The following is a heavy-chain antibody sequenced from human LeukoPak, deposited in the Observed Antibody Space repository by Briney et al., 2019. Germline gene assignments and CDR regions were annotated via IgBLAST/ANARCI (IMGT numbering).Heavy chain of an antibody. Sequence: GASVKVSCKASGYTFTSYGISWVRQAPGQGLEWMGGIIPIFGTANYAQKFQGRVTITADESTSTAYMELSSLRSEDTAVYYCARDLYYDILTGYPRDAFDIWGQGTLVTVS. CDR3: ARDLYYDILTGYPRDAFDI. J-gene: IGHJ3*02. CDR2: IIPIFGTA. CDR1: GYTFTSYG. D-gene: IGHD3-9*01. V-gene: IGHV1-69*13.